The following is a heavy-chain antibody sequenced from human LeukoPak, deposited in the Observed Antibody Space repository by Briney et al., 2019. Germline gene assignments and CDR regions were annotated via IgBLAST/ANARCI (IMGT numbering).Heavy chain of an antibody. V-gene: IGHV3-23*01. D-gene: IGHD3-10*01. J-gene: IGHJ4*02. CDR1: GFTFSSYA. CDR2: ISGSGGST. Sequence: PGGSLRLSCAASGFTFSSYAMSWVRQAPGKGLEWVSAISGSGGSTYYADSVKGRFTISRDNSKNTLYLQMNSLRAEDTAVYYCAKDQTELWFGELPGIDYWGQGTLVTVSS. CDR3: AKDQTELWFGELPGIDY.